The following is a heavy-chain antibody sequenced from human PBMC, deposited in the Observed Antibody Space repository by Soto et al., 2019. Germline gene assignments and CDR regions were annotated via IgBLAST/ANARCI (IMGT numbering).Heavy chain of an antibody. CDR1: GGSSTGGGNS. Sequence: SETLSLTCAVSGGSSTGGGNSWTWIRQPPGKGLEWIGYISYSGTTYYNPSLKSRLTISVDTSKNQFSLKLSSVTAADTAVYYCVSSNWFDPWGQGTLVTVSS. CDR2: ISYSGTT. V-gene: IGHV4-30-4*08. J-gene: IGHJ5*02. CDR3: VSSNWFDP.